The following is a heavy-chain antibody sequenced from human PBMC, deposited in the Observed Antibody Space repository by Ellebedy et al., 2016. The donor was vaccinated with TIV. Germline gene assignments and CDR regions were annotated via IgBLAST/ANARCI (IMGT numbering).Heavy chain of an antibody. CDR2: ISGSGGST. CDR1: GFTFSSYA. V-gene: IGHV3-23*01. J-gene: IGHJ4*02. D-gene: IGHD2-21*01. CDR3: AKREGIDYGDY. Sequence: GESLKISXAASGFTFSSYAMSWVRQAPGKGLEWVSAISGSGGSTYYADSVKGRFTISRDNSKNTLYLQMNSLRAEDTAVYYCAKREGIDYGDYWGQGTLVTVSS.